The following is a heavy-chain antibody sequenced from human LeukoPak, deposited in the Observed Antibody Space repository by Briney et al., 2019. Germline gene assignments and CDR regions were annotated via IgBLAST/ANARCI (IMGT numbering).Heavy chain of an antibody. CDR1: GFTFSSYA. J-gene: IGHJ4*02. V-gene: IGHV3-30-3*01. CDR2: ISYDGSNK. Sequence: PGGSLRLSCAASGFTFSSYAMHWVRQAPGKGLEWVAVISYDGSNKYYADSVKGRFTISRDNSKNTLYLQMNSLRAEDTAVYYCARARDCWGQGTLVTVSS. CDR3: ARARDC.